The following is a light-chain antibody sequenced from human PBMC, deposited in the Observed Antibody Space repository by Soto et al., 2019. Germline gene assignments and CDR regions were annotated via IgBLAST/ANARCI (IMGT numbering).Light chain of an antibody. V-gene: IGKV1-39*01. J-gene: IGKJ5*01. CDR3: QQGSTTPIT. Sequence: DIQMAQSPSSLSASIVYGVTITCLASQNIGSFLNWYQQKPGEAPRLLVYSAFRIQSGVPSRFNASGSGTDFTLSISSLQPEDFSTYYCQQGSTTPITFGLGTRLEIK. CDR1: QNIGSF. CDR2: SAF.